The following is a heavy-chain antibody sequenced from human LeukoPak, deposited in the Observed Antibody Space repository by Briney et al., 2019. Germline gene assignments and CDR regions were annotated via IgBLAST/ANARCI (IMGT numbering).Heavy chain of an antibody. V-gene: IGHV3-30*04. CDR1: GFTFSSYA. CDR3: AGTTTC. CDR2: ISYDGSNK. Sequence: GGSLRLSCAASGFTFSSYAMHWVRQAPGKGLEWVAVISYDGSNKYYADSVKGRFTISRDNSKNTLYLQMNSLRAEDTAVYYCAGTTTCWGQGTLVTVSS. D-gene: IGHD1-26*01. J-gene: IGHJ4*02.